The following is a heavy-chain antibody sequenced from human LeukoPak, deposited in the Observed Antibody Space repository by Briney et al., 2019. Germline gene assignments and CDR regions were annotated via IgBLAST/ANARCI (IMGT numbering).Heavy chain of an antibody. V-gene: IGHV1-69*04. J-gene: IGHJ4*02. D-gene: IGHD3-22*01. Sequence: ASVTVSCKASGGTFSSYAISWVRQAPGQGLEWMGRIIPILGIANYAQKFQGRVTITADKSTSTAYMELSSLRSEDTAVYYCARDDSSGYYYDDYWGQGTLVTVSS. CDR3: ARDDSSGYYYDDY. CDR2: IIPILGIA. CDR1: GGTFSSYA.